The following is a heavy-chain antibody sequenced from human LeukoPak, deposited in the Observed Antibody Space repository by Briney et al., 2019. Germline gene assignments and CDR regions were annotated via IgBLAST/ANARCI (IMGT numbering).Heavy chain of an antibody. CDR3: AKDILRYGSGSYDY. J-gene: IGHJ4*02. V-gene: IGHV3-9*03. D-gene: IGHD3-10*01. Sequence: PGGSLRLSCAASGFTFDDYAMHWVRQAPGKGLEWVSGISWNSGSIGYADSVKGRFTISRDNAKNSLYLQMNSLRAEDMALYYCAKDILRYGSGSYDYWGQGTLVTVSS. CDR2: ISWNSGSI. CDR1: GFTFDDYA.